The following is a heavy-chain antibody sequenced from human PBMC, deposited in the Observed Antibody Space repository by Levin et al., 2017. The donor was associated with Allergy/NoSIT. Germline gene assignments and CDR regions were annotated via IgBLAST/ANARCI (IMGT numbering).Heavy chain of an antibody. CDR2: INPDGSVT. J-gene: IGHJ4*02. Sequence: GGSLRLSCAASGFTFRSYWMSWVRQAPGKGLVWVSHINPDGSVTSYAGSVKGRFTISRDNIKNTLYLHMSSLRADDTAMYYCASDWGYSGYWGQGALVTVSS. D-gene: IGHD2-15*01. V-gene: IGHV3-74*01. CDR3: ASDWGYSGY. CDR1: GFTFRSYW.